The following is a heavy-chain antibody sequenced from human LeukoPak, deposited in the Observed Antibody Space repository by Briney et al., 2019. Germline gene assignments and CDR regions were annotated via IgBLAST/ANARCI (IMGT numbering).Heavy chain of an antibody. CDR1: GFTFSSYG. CDR3: AKGKGYSSSSSDH. CDR2: ISYDGSNK. J-gene: IGHJ5*02. V-gene: IGHV3-30*18. D-gene: IGHD6-6*01. Sequence: GRSLRLSCAAYGFTFSSYGMHWVRQAPGKGLEWVAVISYDGSNKYYADSVKGRFTISRDNSKNTLYLQMNSLRAEDTAVYHCAKGKGYSSSSSDHWGQGTLVTVSS.